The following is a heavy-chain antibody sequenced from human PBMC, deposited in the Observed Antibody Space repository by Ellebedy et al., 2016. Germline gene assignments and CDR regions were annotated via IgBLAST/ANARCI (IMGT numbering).Heavy chain of an antibody. CDR1: GYTFTGYY. V-gene: IGHV1-2*02. CDR2: INPNSGGT. Sequence: ASVKVSXXASGYTFTGYYMHWVRQAPGQGLEWMGWINPNSGGTNYAQKFQGRVTMTRDTSISTAYMELSRLRSDDTAVYYCARVYCSSTSCYFHAWAFDIWGQGTMVTVSS. J-gene: IGHJ3*02. D-gene: IGHD2-2*01. CDR3: ARVYCSSTSCYFHAWAFDI.